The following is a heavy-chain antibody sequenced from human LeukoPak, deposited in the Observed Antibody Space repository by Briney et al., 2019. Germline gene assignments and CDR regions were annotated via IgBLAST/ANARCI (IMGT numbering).Heavy chain of an antibody. J-gene: IGHJ6*02. V-gene: IGHV3-20*04. D-gene: IGHD1-14*01. CDR1: GFTFDDYG. Sequence: GGSLRLSCAASGFTFDDYGMSWVRQAPGKGLEWVSGINWNGGSTGYADSVKGRFTISRDNAKNSLYLQMNSLRAEDTAVYYCARDGLPDVDYYGMDVWGQGTTVTVSS. CDR2: INWNGGST. CDR3: ARDGLPDVDYYGMDV.